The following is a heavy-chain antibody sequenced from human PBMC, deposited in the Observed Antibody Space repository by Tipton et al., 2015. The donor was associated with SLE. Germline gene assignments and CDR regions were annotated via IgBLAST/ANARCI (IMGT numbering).Heavy chain of an antibody. CDR2: IYYSGST. J-gene: IGHJ4*02. CDR1: GGSISTGGYY. Sequence: TLSLTCTVSGGSISTGGYYWSWIRQNSGKGLEWLGYIYYSGSTYYSPSLQSRVSMSVDTSKNQFSLNLSSVTAADTAVYYCVRDRGVTGYFDYWGQGLLVTVSS. CDR3: VRDRGVTGYFDY. D-gene: IGHD3-10*01. V-gene: IGHV4-31*03.